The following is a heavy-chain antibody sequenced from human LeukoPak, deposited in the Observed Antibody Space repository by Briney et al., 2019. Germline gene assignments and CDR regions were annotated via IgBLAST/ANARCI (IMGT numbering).Heavy chain of an antibody. V-gene: IGHV1-2*02. CDR3: ARAPPRGIAWFDP. CDR1: GGTFSSYA. Sequence: ASVKVSCKASGGTFSSYAISWVRQAPGQGLEWMGYINPNTGGTKYAQKFQGRVTMTRDTSISTAYMELRLRSDDTAVYYCARAPPRGIAWFDPWGQGTRVTVSS. J-gene: IGHJ5*02. CDR2: INPNTGGT. D-gene: IGHD3-16*01.